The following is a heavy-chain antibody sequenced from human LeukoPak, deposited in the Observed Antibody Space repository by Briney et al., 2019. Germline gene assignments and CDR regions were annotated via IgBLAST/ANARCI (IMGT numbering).Heavy chain of an antibody. CDR3: ARDLVTYSYGTHWYFDL. CDR1: EFTFSSYN. V-gene: IGHV3-21*01. CDR2: ISSSSKYI. J-gene: IGHJ2*01. D-gene: IGHD5-18*01. Sequence: GGSLRLSCAASEFTFSSYNMNWVRQAPGKGLEWVSSISSSSKYIYYADSVKGRFTISRDNARNSVSLQINSLRADDAAIYYCARDLVTYSYGTHWYFDLWGRGALVTVSS.